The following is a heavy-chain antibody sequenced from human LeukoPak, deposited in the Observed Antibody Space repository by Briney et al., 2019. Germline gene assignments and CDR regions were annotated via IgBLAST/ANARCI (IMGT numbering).Heavy chain of an antibody. CDR1: GYTFTGYY. V-gene: IGHV1-2*02. Sequence: ASVKVSCKASGYTFTGYYMHWVRQAPGQGLEWMGWINPNSGGTNYAQKFQGRVTMTRDTSISTAYMELSRLRSDDTAVYYCAREDILVVPAANYYYYYMDVWGKGTTVTISS. D-gene: IGHD2-2*01. CDR2: INPNSGGT. CDR3: AREDILVVPAANYYYYYMDV. J-gene: IGHJ6*03.